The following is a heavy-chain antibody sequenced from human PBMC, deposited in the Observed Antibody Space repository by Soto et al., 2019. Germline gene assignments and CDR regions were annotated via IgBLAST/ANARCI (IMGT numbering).Heavy chain of an antibody. V-gene: IGHV3-23*01. CDR1: GVICRGFA. Sequence: GGYLRHCCSVSGVICRGFARRWVRLVPGNGLEWGLGFSKSGGGTVSSFSGSGGESFYADSVKGRFTISRDNAKKSLYLQMNSLRAEDTAMYYCASGFGYCSNPGCHHVEFQEWGQGT. CDR3: ASGFGYCSNPGCHHVEFQE. J-gene: IGHJ1*01. D-gene: IGHD2-2*03. CDR2: FSKSGGGT.